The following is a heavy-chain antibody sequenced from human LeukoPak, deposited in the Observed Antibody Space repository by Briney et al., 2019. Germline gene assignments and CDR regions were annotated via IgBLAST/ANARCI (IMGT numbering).Heavy chain of an antibody. CDR1: GYTFTGYY. Sequence: ASVKVSCKASGYTFTGYYMHWVRQAPGQGLEWMGWINPNSGGTNYAQKFQGRVTMTRDTSISTAYMELSRLRSDDTAVYYCARARGYGSGSYLKENWFDPWGQGTLVTVSS. V-gene: IGHV1-2*02. J-gene: IGHJ5*02. CDR3: ARARGYGSGSYLKENWFDP. D-gene: IGHD3-10*01. CDR2: INPNSGGT.